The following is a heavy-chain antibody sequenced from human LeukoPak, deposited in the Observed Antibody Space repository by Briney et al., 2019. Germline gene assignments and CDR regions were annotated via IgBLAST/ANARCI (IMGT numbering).Heavy chain of an antibody. CDR1: GGAISSGAYY. CDR3: ASLTTVTQGYFDS. Sequence: SETLSLTCTVSGGAISSGAYYWSWIRQHPGKGLEWIGHIYYSGTTDYNPSLKSRVTISLDTSKSQFSLKLSSVTATDTAVYYCASLTTVTQGYFDSWGQGTLVTVSS. V-gene: IGHV4-31*03. D-gene: IGHD4-17*01. J-gene: IGHJ4*02. CDR2: IYYSGTT.